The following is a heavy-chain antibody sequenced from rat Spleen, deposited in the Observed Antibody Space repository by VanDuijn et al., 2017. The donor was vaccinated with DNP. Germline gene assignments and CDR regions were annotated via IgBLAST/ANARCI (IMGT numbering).Heavy chain of an antibody. D-gene: IGHD1-4*01. Sequence: EVQLVESGGGLVQPGRSLKLSCAASGITFSNSGMHWIRQAPTKGLEWVASISPSGGSTYYRDSVKGRFTISRDNAKNTQYLQMDSLRSEDTATYYGARDGPGYNYRYYAMDAWGQGVMVTVSS. CDR2: ISPSGGST. CDR3: ARDGPGYNYRYYAMDA. J-gene: IGHJ2*01. V-gene: IGHV5-19*01. CDR1: GITFSNSG.